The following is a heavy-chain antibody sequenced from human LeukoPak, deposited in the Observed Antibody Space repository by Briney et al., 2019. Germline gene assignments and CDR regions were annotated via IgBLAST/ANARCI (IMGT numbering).Heavy chain of an antibody. D-gene: IGHD1-14*01. CDR1: GFTVITND. CDR3: ARGVEPLAANTLAY. J-gene: IGHJ4*02. Sequence: GGSLRLSCAASGFTVITNDMCSDGNTKYADSVQGRFTISRDNSKNTLYLEMNSLSPDDTAVYYCARGVEPLAANTLAYWGQGTLVTVSS. V-gene: IGHV3-53*01. CDR2: DGNT.